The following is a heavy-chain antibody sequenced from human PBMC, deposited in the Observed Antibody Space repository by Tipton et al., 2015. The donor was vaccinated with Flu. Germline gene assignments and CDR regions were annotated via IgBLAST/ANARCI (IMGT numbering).Heavy chain of an antibody. CDR2: IYRSGST. Sequence: TLSLTCTISGGSISTTDWWSWVRQPPGKVLEWIAEIYRSGSTNYNPSLESRVTLSVDKSKNQLSVKLSSVTPADTAVYYCARLPLALSYFDYWGQGTLVTVSS. V-gene: IGHV4-4*02. CDR1: GGSISTTDW. CDR3: ARLPLALSYFDY. J-gene: IGHJ4*02.